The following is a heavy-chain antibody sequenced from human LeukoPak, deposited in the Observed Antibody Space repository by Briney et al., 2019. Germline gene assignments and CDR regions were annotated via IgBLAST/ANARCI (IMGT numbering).Heavy chain of an antibody. V-gene: IGHV3-64*01. CDR1: GFTFSSYA. Sequence: PGGSLRLSCAASGFTFSSYAMHWVRQAPGKGLEYVSAISSNGGSTYYANSVKGRFTISRDNSKNTLYLQMGSLRAEDMAVYYCAREQHIAAAGKNAFDIWGQGTMVTVSS. J-gene: IGHJ3*02. D-gene: IGHD6-13*01. CDR3: AREQHIAAAGKNAFDI. CDR2: ISSNGGST.